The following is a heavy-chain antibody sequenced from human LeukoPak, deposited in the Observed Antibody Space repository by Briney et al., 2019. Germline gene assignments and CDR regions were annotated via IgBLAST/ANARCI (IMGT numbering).Heavy chain of an antibody. CDR3: ASGQYYDLWSGYYVD. D-gene: IGHD3-3*01. CDR2: INHSGST. Sequence: SETLSLTCALYGGSFSGHYWSWIREPPGKGLEWIGEINHSGSTNYNPSLESRVTISVDTSKNHFSLKLSSVTAADTAVYYCASGQYYDLWSGYYVDWGQGTLVTVSS. V-gene: IGHV4-34*01. J-gene: IGHJ4*02. CDR1: GGSFSGHY.